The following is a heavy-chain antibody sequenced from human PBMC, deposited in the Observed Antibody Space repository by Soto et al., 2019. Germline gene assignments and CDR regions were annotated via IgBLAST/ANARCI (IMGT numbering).Heavy chain of an antibody. CDR3: ARAEGYLGGGYYNYYGMDV. Sequence: QVQLQESGPGLVKPSQTLSLTCTVSGGSISSGDYYWSWIRQPPGKGVEWIGYIYYSGSTYYNPTLKSRVTVSVHTSKHPDSLNLSPVTPAHRPVYYCARAEGYLGGGYYNYYGMDVWGQGTTVTVSS. J-gene: IGHJ6*02. V-gene: IGHV4-30-4*01. D-gene: IGHD1-26*01. CDR1: GGSISSGDYY. CDR2: IYYSGST.